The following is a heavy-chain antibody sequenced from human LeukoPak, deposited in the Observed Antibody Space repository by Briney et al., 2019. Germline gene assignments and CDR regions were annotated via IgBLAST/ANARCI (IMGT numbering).Heavy chain of an antibody. CDR3: ANVRRGYSRSTRNYYFVMDG. CDR2: INHSGST. Sequence: SETLSLTCAVYGGSFSSYYWSWIRQPPGKGLEWVGEINHSGSTNYNPSLKSRVIISVDTSKKYSSLRLTSVTATDRAVYSCANVRRGYSRSTRNYYFVMDGWGKGTPVTVSS. J-gene: IGHJ6*04. CDR1: GGSFSSYY. D-gene: IGHD5-12*01. V-gene: IGHV4-34*01.